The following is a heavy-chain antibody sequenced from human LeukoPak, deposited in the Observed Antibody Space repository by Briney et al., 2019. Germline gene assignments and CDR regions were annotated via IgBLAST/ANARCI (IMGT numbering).Heavy chain of an antibody. CDR2: TRYRSTWNT. CDR3: VRDFNWAFDY. J-gene: IGHJ4*02. D-gene: IGHD3-16*01. V-gene: IGHV6-1*01. CDR1: GDSVSSKSVS. Sequence: SQTLSLTSAISGDSVSSKSVSWSWTRQSPSRGLEYLGRTRYRSTWNTFYSLSVEGRITINADTSRNEVSLRLSSVTPEDTALYYCVRDFNWAFDYLVQGTLVTVSS.